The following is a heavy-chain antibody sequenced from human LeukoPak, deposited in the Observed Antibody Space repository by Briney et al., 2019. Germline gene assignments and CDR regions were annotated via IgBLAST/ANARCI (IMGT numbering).Heavy chain of an antibody. V-gene: IGHV3-23*01. CDR1: GFTFSTYA. Sequence: GGSLRLSCTASGFTFSTYAMTWVRQAPGKWLEWLSSISGGAGSTYYADSVKGRFTISRANSENTLYLQMHSLRAEDTAVYYCAELGITMIGGVWGKGTTVTISS. CDR2: ISGGAGST. CDR3: AELGITMIGGV. D-gene: IGHD3-10*02. J-gene: IGHJ6*04.